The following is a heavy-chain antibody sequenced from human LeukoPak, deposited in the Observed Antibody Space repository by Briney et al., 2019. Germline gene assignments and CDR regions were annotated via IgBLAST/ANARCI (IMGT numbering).Heavy chain of an antibody. Sequence: SETLSLTCTVSGGSISSSSYYWGWVRQPPGKGLEWIGSIYYSGSTYYNPSLKSRVTISVDTSKNQFSLKLSSVTAADTAVYYCARMVRGVYYFDYWGQGTLVTVSS. CDR1: GGSISSSSYY. CDR3: ARMVRGVYYFDY. D-gene: IGHD3-10*01. V-gene: IGHV4-39*01. CDR2: IYYSGST. J-gene: IGHJ4*02.